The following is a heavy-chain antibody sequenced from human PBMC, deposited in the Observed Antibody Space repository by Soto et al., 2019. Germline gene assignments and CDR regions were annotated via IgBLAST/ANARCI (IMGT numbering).Heavy chain of an antibody. CDR2: ISGSGGST. J-gene: IGHJ6*02. D-gene: IGHD2-15*01. Sequence: GVSQRLSCAAAGVNICSHAMSWVSQAPGRGLEWVSFISGSGGSTYYADSVKGRFTISRDNSKKTLYLQMNSLRGEDTAVYYCGKGSAATNYFYYATDVWGQGTSVTVSS. V-gene: IGHV3-23*01. CDR1: GVNICSHA. CDR3: GKGSAATNYFYYATDV.